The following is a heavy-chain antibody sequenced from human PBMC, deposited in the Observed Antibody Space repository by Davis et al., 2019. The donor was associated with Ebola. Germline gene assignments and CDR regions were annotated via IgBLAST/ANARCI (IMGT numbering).Heavy chain of an antibody. V-gene: IGHV1-2*02. Sequence: ASVKVSCKASGYTFTSYDINWVRQATGQGLEWMGWMNPNSGVTNYAQKFQGRVTMTRDTSISTSYMELRRLRSDDTAVYYCARASSDYWGQGTLVTVSS. CDR1: GYTFTSYD. CDR2: MNPNSGVT. CDR3: ARASSDY. J-gene: IGHJ4*02.